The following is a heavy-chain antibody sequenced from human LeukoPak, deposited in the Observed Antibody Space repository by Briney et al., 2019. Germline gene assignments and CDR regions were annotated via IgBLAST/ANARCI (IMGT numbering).Heavy chain of an antibody. D-gene: IGHD6-13*01. Sequence: GASVKVSCKASGYTFTSYGISWVRQPPGQGLEWMGWINPNSGGTNYAQKFQGRVTMTRDTSISTAYMELGRLRSDDTAVYYCARSRYSSSWAKYNWFDPWGQGTLVTVSS. CDR1: GYTFTSYG. V-gene: IGHV1-2*02. CDR3: ARSRYSSSWAKYNWFDP. J-gene: IGHJ5*02. CDR2: INPNSGGT.